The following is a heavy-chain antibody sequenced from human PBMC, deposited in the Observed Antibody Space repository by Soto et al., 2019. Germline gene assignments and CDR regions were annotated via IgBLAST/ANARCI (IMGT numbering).Heavy chain of an antibody. J-gene: IGHJ6*02. CDR2: ISYSGST. D-gene: IGHD3-16*01. V-gene: IGHV4-39*01. CDR1: GGSISSSGSY. CDR3: ARHYTRVSWTRGYYYYGMDV. Sequence: PSETLSLTCTVSGGSISSSGSYWGWIRQPPGKGLEWIGTISYSGSTYYNPSLKSRVTMSGDTSKNQFSLKLSSVTAADTAVYYCARHYTRVSWTRGYYYYGMDVWGQGTTVTVSS.